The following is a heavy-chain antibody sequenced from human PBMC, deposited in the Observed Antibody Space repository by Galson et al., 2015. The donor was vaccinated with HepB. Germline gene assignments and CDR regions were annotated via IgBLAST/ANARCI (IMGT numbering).Heavy chain of an antibody. CDR2: ISADNGDR. CDR3: ARDRYGSGLFDP. Sequence: SVKVSCKASGYTFRNYGITWVRQAPGQGPEWMGWISADNGDRDYAQQFQGRVTMTTDTPTSTAFTELRYLRSDDTALYYCARDRYGSGLFDPWGQGTLVTVSS. J-gene: IGHJ5*02. CDR1: GYTFRNYG. D-gene: IGHD3-10*01. V-gene: IGHV1-18*01.